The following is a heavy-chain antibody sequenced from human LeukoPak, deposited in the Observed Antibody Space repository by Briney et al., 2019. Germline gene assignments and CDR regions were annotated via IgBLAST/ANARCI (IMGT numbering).Heavy chain of an antibody. CDR3: ARGIAARPRDYYYMDV. D-gene: IGHD6-6*01. CDR1: GYTFTGYY. V-gene: IGHV1-8*03. Sequence: ASVKVSCKASGYTFTGYYMHWVRQATGQGLEWMGWMNPNSGNTGYAQKFQGRVTITRNTSISTAYMELSSLRSEDTAVYYCARGIAARPRDYYYMDVWGKGTTVTVSS. CDR2: MNPNSGNT. J-gene: IGHJ6*03.